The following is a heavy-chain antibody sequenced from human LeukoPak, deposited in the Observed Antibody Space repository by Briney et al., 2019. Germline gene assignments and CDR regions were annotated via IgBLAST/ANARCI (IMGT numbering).Heavy chain of an antibody. CDR3: AKRDDYVWGSYRCPSFDY. V-gene: IGHV3-30*04. J-gene: IGHJ4*02. Sequence: GGSLRLSCAGSGFTFSGFAMHWVRQAPGKGLEWVAATSYHGRDKYYADAVSGRFTISRDNSKNTLHLEMNSLRAEDTAVYYCAKRDDYVWGSYRCPSFDYWGQGTLVTVSS. CDR1: GFTFSGFA. D-gene: IGHD3-16*02. CDR2: TSYHGRDK.